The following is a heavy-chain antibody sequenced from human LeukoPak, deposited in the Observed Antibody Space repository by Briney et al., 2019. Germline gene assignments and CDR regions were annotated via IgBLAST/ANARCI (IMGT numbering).Heavy chain of an antibody. CDR1: GSTFNTNA. CDR2: ISGRTGGT. D-gene: IGHD5-12*01. J-gene: IGHJ4*02. Sequence: GGSLRLSCAASGSTFNTNAMSWVRQAPGKGLEWVSAISGRTGGTYYADSVKGRFTISRDNSKSTLYLQMDSLRAEDTAVYYCAKCGNSGCHLIDYWGQGTLVTVSS. CDR3: AKCGNSGCHLIDY. V-gene: IGHV3-23*01.